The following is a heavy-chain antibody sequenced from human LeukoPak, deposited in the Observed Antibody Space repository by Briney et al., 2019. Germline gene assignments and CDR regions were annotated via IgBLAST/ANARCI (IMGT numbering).Heavy chain of an antibody. CDR1: GFTFSSYW. D-gene: IGHD4-11*01. CDR2: IYTGGSST. J-gene: IGHJ4*02. V-gene: IGHV3-74*01. CDR3: ARSNQADDY. Sequence: AGGSLRLSCAASGFTFSSYWMHWVRQVPGKGLVWVSRIYTGGSSTTYADSVKGRFTISRDNAKNTLYLQMNSLRAEDTAVYYCARSNQADDYWGQGTLVTVSS.